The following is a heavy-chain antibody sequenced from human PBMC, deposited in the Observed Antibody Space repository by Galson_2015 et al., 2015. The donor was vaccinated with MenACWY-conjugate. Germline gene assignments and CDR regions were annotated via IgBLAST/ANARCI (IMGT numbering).Heavy chain of an antibody. V-gene: IGHV3-74*01. D-gene: IGHD2/OR15-2a*01. CDR3: AKTKGAILYFLS. J-gene: IGHJ1*01. CDR2: IKPGGSSK. Sequence: SLRLSCAASGFIFNTYWMHWVRQAPGKGLVWVSRIKPGGSSKTYADSVKDRFTISRDNAKNTLYLQMNSLRPEDTAVFYCAKTKGAILYFLSWDQGPLLPV. CDR1: GFIFNTYW.